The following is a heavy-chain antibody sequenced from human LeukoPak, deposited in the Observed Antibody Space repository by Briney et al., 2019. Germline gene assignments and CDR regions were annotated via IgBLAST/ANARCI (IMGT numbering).Heavy chain of an antibody. CDR3: ARIGKQLNWFDP. Sequence: GASVKVSCKASGYTFTGCYIHWVRQAPGQGLEWMGWINPNSGSTNYAQKFQGRVTMTRDTSFSTAYMELSRLSSDDTAVYYCARIGKQLNWFDPWGQGTLVTVSS. J-gene: IGHJ5*02. CDR1: GYTFTGCY. V-gene: IGHV1-2*02. D-gene: IGHD6-13*01. CDR2: INPNSGST.